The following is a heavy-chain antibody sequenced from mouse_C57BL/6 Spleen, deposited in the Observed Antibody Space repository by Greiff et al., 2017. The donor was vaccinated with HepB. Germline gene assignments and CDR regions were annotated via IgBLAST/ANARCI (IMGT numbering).Heavy chain of an antibody. V-gene: IGHV5-17*01. D-gene: IGHD2-4*01. CDR3: AGDYDGRLYY. CDR2: ISSGSSTI. J-gene: IGHJ2*01. CDR1: GFTFSDYG. Sequence: EVKLMESGGGLVKPGGSLKLSCAASGFTFSDYGMHWVRQAPEKGLEWVAYISSGSSTIYYADTVKGRFTISRDNAKNTLFLQMTSLRSEDTAMYYCAGDYDGRLYYWGQGTTLTVSS.